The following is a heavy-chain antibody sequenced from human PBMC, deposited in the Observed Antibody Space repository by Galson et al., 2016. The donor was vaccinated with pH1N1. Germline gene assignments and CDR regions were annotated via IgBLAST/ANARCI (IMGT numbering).Heavy chain of an antibody. J-gene: IGHJ4*02. CDR2: IDPSAGTT. V-gene: IGHV1-46*01. CDR1: GYSVTRYY. CDR3: ARRYYFDY. Sequence: SVKVSCKASGYSVTRYYMHWVRQAPGLGLEWMGIIDPSAGTTTYSQKFQGRISLTIDTSTNSVHMELSTLRPDDSAIYFCARRYYFDYWGQGTLVTVSS.